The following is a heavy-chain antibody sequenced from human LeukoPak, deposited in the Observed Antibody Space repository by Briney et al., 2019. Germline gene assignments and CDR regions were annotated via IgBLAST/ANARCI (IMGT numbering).Heavy chain of an antibody. Sequence: GGSLRLSCVVSAFNLSSYAMNSVRQAPGKGLEWVSSISRGSIHIYYGDSVKGRFTISRDKSKNSLYLQMKSLNAHETAVYYCARVPDFWSGYYVDHWGQGTLVTVSS. CDR1: AFNLSSYA. CDR3: ARVPDFWSGYYVDH. V-gene: IGHV3-21*01. J-gene: IGHJ4*02. CDR2: ISRGSIHI. D-gene: IGHD3-3*01.